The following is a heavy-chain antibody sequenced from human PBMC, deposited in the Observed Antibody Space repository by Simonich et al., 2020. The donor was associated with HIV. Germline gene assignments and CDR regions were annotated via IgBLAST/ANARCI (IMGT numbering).Heavy chain of an antibody. V-gene: IGHV4-34*01. CDR2: INQKGRT. Sequence: QVQLQQWCAGLLKPSETLSLTCAVYGGSFSGYYWSCIRQPPGKGLEWIGEINQKGRTTYTPSIKSRVTISGDTSKSQFSRKLSAVAAADTAVYYCARQADRGYYDSSGYYYEGEEVDYWGQGTLVTVSS. J-gene: IGHJ4*02. D-gene: IGHD3-22*01. CDR1: GGSFSGYY. CDR3: ARQADRGYYDSSGYYYEGEEVDY.